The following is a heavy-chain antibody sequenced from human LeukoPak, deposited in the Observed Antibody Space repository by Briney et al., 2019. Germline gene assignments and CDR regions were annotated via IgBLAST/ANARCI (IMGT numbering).Heavy chain of an antibody. J-gene: IGHJ4*02. CDR3: ASPRVDLETNAWYLLGY. D-gene: IGHD3-16*01. V-gene: IGHV1-2*02. CDR2: INPNSGVT. CDR1: GYTFTGYY. Sequence: GASMNVSCKASGYTFTGYYIHWVRQAPGQGLEWLGWINPNSGVTKYAQKFQGRITLTRDTSISTAYLELNRLSSDDTATYYCASPRVDLETNAWYLLGYCGQGTLFIVSS.